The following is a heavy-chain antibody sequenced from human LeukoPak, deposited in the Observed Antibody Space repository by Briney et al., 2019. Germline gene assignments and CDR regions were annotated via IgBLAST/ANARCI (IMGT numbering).Heavy chain of an antibody. D-gene: IGHD6-13*01. Sequence: SETLSLTCTVSGGSISSYYWGWIRQPPGKGLEWIGSIYHSGSTYYNPSLKSRVTISVDTSKNQFSLKLSSVTAADTAVYYCASEERHIAAAGLWYYYYMDVWGKGTTVTVSS. CDR3: ASEERHIAAAGLWYYYYMDV. CDR1: GGSISSYY. V-gene: IGHV4-38-2*02. CDR2: IYHSGST. J-gene: IGHJ6*03.